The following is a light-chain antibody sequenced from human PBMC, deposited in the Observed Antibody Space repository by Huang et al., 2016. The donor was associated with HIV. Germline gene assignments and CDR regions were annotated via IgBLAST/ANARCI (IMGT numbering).Light chain of an antibody. CDR2: GAS. V-gene: IGKV3-11*01. Sequence: EIVLTQSPATLSLSPGERATLSCRASQSVSSDLDWYQQQAGQAPRLLIYGASNRATGIPSRFSGSGSGTYFTLTISSLEPEDFAVYYCQQRSDWPRTFGQGTKLEIK. CDR3: QQRSDWPRT. J-gene: IGKJ2*01. CDR1: QSVSSD.